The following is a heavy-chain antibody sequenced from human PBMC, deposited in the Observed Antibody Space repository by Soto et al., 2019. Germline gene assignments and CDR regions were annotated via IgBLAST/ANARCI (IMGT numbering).Heavy chain of an antibody. J-gene: IGHJ4*02. V-gene: IGHV1-69*01. Sequence: VKVSCKASGGTFSSYAISWVRQAPGQGLEWMGGIIPIFGTANYAQKFQGRVTITADESTSTAYMELSRLRSEDTAVYYCAIRSPSDILTGWGHYFDYWGQGTLVTVSS. CDR1: GGTFSSYA. CDR3: AIRSPSDILTGWGHYFDY. D-gene: IGHD3-9*01. CDR2: IIPIFGTA.